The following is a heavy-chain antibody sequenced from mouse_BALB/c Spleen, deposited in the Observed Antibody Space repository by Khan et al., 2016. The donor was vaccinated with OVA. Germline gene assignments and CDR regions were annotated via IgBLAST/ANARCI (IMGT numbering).Heavy chain of an antibody. J-gene: IGHJ3*01. CDR1: GFTFSTYG. CDR2: ISSGGSYT. CDR3: TRLAYYYNSEGFAY. V-gene: IGHV5-6*01. Sequence: EVQGVESGGDLVKPGGSLKLSCAASGFTFSTYGMSWVRQNPDKRLEWVATISSGGSYTYYVDSVKGRFTISRDNAKNTLELQMSSLKSEDTAMXYCTRLAYYYNSEGFAYWGQGTLVTVSA. D-gene: IGHD1-1*02.